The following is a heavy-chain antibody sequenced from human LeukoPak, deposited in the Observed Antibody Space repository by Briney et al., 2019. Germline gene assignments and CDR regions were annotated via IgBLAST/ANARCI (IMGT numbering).Heavy chain of an antibody. CDR3: AREYYYDSSGYIY. J-gene: IGHJ4*02. D-gene: IGHD3-22*01. CDR1: GFTFSSYW. V-gene: IGHV3-7*01. Sequence: GGSLRLSCAASGFTFSSYWMSWVRQAPGKGLEWVANIKQDGSEKYYVDSVKGRCTISRDNAKNSLYLQMNSLRAEDTAVYYCAREYYYDSSGYIYWGQGTLVTVSS. CDR2: IKQDGSEK.